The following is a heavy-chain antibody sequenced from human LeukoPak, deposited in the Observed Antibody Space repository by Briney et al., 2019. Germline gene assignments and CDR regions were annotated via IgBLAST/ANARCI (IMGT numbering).Heavy chain of an antibody. V-gene: IGHV4-59*01. Sequence: SETLSLTCAVYGGSFSGYYWSWIRQPPGKGLEWIGYIYYSGSTNYSPSLKSRVTISVDTSKNQFSLKLSSVTAADTAVYYCARDLNSMRWFDPWGQGTLVTVSS. J-gene: IGHJ5*02. CDR3: ARDLNSMRWFDP. D-gene: IGHD4-11*01. CDR2: IYYSGST. CDR1: GGSFSGYY.